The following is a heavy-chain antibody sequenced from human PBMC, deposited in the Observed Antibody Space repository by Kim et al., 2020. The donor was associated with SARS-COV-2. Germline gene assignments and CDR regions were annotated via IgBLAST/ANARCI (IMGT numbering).Heavy chain of an antibody. Sequence: GGSLRLSCAASGFTFSGSAMHWVRQASGKGLEWVGRIGSKANNYATAYAASVKGRFTISRDDSKNTAYLQMNSLKTEDTAMYYCTRVPGYSSSWWDAFDIWGQGTMVTVSS. D-gene: IGHD6-13*01. CDR2: IGSKANNYAT. V-gene: IGHV3-73*01. J-gene: IGHJ3*02. CDR3: TRVPGYSSSWWDAFDI. CDR1: GFTFSGSA.